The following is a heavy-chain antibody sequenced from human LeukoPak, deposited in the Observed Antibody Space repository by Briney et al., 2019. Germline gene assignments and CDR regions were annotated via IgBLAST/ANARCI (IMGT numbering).Heavy chain of an antibody. CDR3: ARQRGSYWDY. Sequence: SETLSLTCTVSGGSINNYHWSWIRQPPGKGLEWIGYIYYHGSANYNPSLERRVTISVDTSKNQFSLKLSSVTAADTAVYYCARQRGSYWDYWGQGTLVTVSS. D-gene: IGHD1-26*01. V-gene: IGHV4-59*08. J-gene: IGHJ4*02. CDR1: GGSINNYH. CDR2: IYYHGSA.